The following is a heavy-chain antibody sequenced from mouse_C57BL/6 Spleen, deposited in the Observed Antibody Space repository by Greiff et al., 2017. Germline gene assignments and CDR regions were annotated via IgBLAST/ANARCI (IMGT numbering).Heavy chain of an antibody. CDR1: GFNITDYY. CDR3: ARAPLIYDGYYWYFDV. D-gene: IGHD2-3*01. V-gene: IGHV14-2*01. Sequence: EVQGVESGAELVKPGASVKLSCTASGFNITDYYMHWVKQRTEQGLEWIGRIDPEDGETKYAPKFQGKATMTADTSSNTAYLQLSSLTSEDTAVYYGARAPLIYDGYYWYFDVWGTGTTVTVSS. CDR2: IDPEDGET. J-gene: IGHJ1*03.